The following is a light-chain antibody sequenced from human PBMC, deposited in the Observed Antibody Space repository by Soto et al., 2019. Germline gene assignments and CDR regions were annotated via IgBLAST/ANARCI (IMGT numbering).Light chain of an antibody. CDR2: KAS. V-gene: IGKV1-5*03. CDR1: QIISSW. CDR3: QQYNSYPIT. J-gene: IGKJ5*01. Sequence: DIQMTQSLSTLSASVGDRVTISCRASQIISSWLAWYQQKPGKAPKLLIYKASSLESGVPSRFSGSGSATEFTLTISSLQPDDFATYYCQQYNSYPITFGQGTRLEIK.